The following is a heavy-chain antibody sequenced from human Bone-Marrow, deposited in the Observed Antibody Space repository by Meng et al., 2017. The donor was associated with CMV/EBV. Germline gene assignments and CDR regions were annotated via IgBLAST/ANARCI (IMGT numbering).Heavy chain of an antibody. CDR1: SYSISSGYY. Sequence: GSLRLSCTVSSYSISSGYYWGWIRQPPGKGLEWIGSIYHSGSTYYNPSLKSRVAVSVDTSKNQFSLKLRSVTAADTAIYHCARVRYSTSPPRGFYFDYWGQGTLVTVSS. J-gene: IGHJ4*02. D-gene: IGHD5-12*01. CDR3: ARVRYSTSPPRGFYFDY. CDR2: IYHSGST. V-gene: IGHV4-38-2*02.